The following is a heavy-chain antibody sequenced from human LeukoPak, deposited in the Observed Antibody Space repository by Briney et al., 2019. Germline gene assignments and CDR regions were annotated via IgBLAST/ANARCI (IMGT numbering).Heavy chain of an antibody. J-gene: IGHJ5*02. D-gene: IGHD1-26*01. CDR2: IYYTGST. CDR1: GGSISTYY. V-gene: IGHV4-59*01. Sequence: KTSVTLSLTCTVSGGSISTYYWSWIRQPPGKGLEWIGYIYYTGSTSYNPSLKSRVTMSLDASKNQFSLELNSVTPADTAVYYCARGGNYWPQWWFDPWGRGTLVSVSS. CDR3: ARGGNYWPQWWFDP.